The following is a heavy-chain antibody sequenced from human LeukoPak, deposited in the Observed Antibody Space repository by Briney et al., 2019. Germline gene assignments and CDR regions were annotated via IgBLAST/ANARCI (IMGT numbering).Heavy chain of an antibody. CDR3: ARDLWVGEIQLWLRWFDP. Sequence: KTSETLSLTCTVSGYSISSGYYWGWIRQPPGKGLEWIGSIYHSGSTYYNPSLKSRVTISVDTSKNQFSLKLSSVTAADTAVYYCARDLWVGEIQLWLRWFDPWGQGTLVTVSS. D-gene: IGHD5-18*01. J-gene: IGHJ5*02. CDR2: IYHSGST. CDR1: GYSISSGYY. V-gene: IGHV4-38-2*02.